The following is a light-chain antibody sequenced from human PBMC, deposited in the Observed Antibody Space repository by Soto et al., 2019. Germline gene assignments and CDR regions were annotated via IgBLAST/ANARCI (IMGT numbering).Light chain of an antibody. Sequence: QSALTQPPSASGTPGQSVSISCTGTSSDIGAYNFVSWYQQHPGNAPRLMIYGVSKRPSGVPDRFSGSKSGNTASLTVSGLQSEDEADYYCSSYAGSNSYVVFGGGTKLTVL. CDR2: GVS. CDR1: SSDIGAYNF. J-gene: IGLJ2*01. V-gene: IGLV2-8*01. CDR3: SSYAGSNSYVV.